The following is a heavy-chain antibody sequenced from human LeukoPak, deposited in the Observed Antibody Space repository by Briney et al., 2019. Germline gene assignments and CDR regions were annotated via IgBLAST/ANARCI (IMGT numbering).Heavy chain of an antibody. V-gene: IGHV3-74*01. CDR1: GFTFSSYW. CDR3: ARGDYGGNTNWFDP. CDR2: IYTDGSST. Sequence: GGSLRLSCAASGFTFSSYWMHWVRHAPGKGLVWVSRIYTDGSSTSYADSVKGRFTISRDNAKNTLYLQINSLTAEDTAVYYFARGDYGGNTNWFDPWGQGTLVTISS. J-gene: IGHJ5*02. D-gene: IGHD4-23*01.